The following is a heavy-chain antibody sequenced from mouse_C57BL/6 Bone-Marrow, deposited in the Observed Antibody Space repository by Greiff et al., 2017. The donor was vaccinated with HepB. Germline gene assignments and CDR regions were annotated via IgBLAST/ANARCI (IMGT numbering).Heavy chain of an antibody. V-gene: IGHV1-82*01. D-gene: IGHD2-2*01. CDR3: ARWGGYDYWYFDV. CDR1: GYAFSSSW. Sequence: QVQLQQSGPELVKPGASVKISCKASGYAFSSSWMNWVKQRPGKGLEWIGRIYPGDGDTNYNGKFKGKATLTADKSSSTAYMQLSSLTSEDSAVYFCARWGGYDYWYFDVWGTGTTVTVSS. CDR2: IYPGDGDT. J-gene: IGHJ1*03.